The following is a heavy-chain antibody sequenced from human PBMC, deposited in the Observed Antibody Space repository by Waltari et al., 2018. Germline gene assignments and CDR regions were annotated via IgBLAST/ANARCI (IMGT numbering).Heavy chain of an antibody. J-gene: IGHJ5*02. CDR2: ISWNSGSI. CDR1: GFTFDDYA. D-gene: IGHD5-12*01. Sequence: EVQLVESGGGLVQPGRSLRLSCAASGFTFDDYAMHWVRQAPGKGLEWVSGISWNSGSIGYADSVKGRFTISRDNSKNTLYLQMNSLRAEDTAVYYCARNGGYDKEGRGWFDPWGQGTLVTVSS. CDR3: ARNGGYDKEGRGWFDP. V-gene: IGHV3-9*01.